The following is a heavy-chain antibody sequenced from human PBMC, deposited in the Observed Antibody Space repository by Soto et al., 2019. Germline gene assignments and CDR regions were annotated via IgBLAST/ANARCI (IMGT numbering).Heavy chain of an antibody. CDR1: GFSLSTSGMC. D-gene: IGHD3-10*01. J-gene: IGHJ4*02. Sequence: SGPTLGNPPQTLTLTCTCSGFSLSTSGMCVSWIRQPPGKALEWLARIDWDDDKYYSTSLKTRLTISKDTSKNQVVLTMTNMDPVDTATYYCARIVYYYGSGSYVDDYWGQGTLVTVSS. CDR3: ARIVYYYGSGSYVDDY. CDR2: IDWDDDK. V-gene: IGHV2-70*11.